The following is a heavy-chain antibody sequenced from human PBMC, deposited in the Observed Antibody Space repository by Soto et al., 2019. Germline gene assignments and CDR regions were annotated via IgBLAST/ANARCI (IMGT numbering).Heavy chain of an antibody. CDR1: GFTFSSYG. Sequence: QVQLVESGGGVVQPGRSLRLSCAASGFTFSSYGMHWVRQAPGKGLEWVAVIWYDGSNKYYADSVKGRFTISRDNSKNTLYLQMNRLRAEETAVYYCARGGGFYGEYGAEDYWGQGTLVTVSS. CDR3: ARGGGFYGEYGAEDY. CDR2: IWYDGSNK. D-gene: IGHD4-17*01. V-gene: IGHV3-33*01. J-gene: IGHJ4*02.